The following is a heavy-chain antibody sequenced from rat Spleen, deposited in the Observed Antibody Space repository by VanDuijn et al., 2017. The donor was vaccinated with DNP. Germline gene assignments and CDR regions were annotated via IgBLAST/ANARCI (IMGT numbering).Heavy chain of an antibody. CDR3: VRSDYNDDSHYYGYFDH. CDR2: VSSSGTT. D-gene: IGHD1-12*02. Sequence: QVQLKESGPGLVQPSPTLSLTCTVPGFSLTSYSVGWVRQPPEKGLEWIAAVSSSGTTYYNSALDSRLSIFRDTSKSQVFLKMNSLQTEDTAMYFCVRSDYNDDSHYYGYFDHWGQGVMVTVSS. CDR1: GFSLTSYS. V-gene: IGHV2-6*01. J-gene: IGHJ2*01.